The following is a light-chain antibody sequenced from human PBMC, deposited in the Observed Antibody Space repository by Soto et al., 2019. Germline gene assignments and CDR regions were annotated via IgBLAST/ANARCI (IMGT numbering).Light chain of an antibody. V-gene: IGKV3D-11*01. CDR3: QQRYSWPLT. CDR1: QGVSSY. Sequence: EVVLTQSPATLSLSPGQRATLSCRASQGVSSYLAWYQQKPGQAPRLLIFDASNRATGIPARFSGSGSVTDFTLTISSLEPEDFAVYYCQQRYSWPLTFGQGTRLDIK. CDR2: DAS. J-gene: IGKJ5*01.